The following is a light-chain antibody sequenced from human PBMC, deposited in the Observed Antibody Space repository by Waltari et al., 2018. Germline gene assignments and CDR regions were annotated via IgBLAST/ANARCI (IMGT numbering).Light chain of an antibody. Sequence: DIQMTQSPSSVSASVGDRVTITCRASQAISSWLAWYQQKPGKAPKLLIYAASSLQSGVPSRFSGSGFGTDFTLTISSLQPEDFAVYYCQQYNNWPHFGGGTKVEIK. CDR3: QQYNNWPH. CDR1: QAISSW. J-gene: IGKJ4*01. V-gene: IGKV1-12*01. CDR2: AAS.